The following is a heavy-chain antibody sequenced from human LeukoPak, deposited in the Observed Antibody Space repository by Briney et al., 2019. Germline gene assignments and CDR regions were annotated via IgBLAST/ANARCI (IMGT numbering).Heavy chain of an antibody. J-gene: IGHJ4*02. CDR3: ARGTRSPYSSFDY. Sequence: PSETLSLTCTVSGGSISSSYWSWIRQPPGKGLEWIGYISYSGSTNYNPPLKSRVTISVDTSKNQFSLKLSSVTAADTAVYYCARGTRSPYSSFDYWGQGTLVTVSS. CDR1: GGSISSSY. CDR2: ISYSGST. D-gene: IGHD6-13*01. V-gene: IGHV4-59*01.